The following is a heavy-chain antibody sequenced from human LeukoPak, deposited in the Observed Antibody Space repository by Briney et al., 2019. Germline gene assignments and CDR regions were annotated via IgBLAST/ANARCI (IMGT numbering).Heavy chain of an antibody. CDR2: IYYSGNT. D-gene: IGHD5-18*01. CDR3: ARSRYSYGSI. Sequence: KPSETLSLTCTVSGGSISSSNYYWGWIRQPPGKGLEWIGSIYYSGNTYYNPSLKSRVTISVDTSKNQFSLKLSSVTAADTAVYYCARSRYSYGSIWGQGTLVTVSS. V-gene: IGHV4-39*01. CDR1: GGSISSSNYY. J-gene: IGHJ4*02.